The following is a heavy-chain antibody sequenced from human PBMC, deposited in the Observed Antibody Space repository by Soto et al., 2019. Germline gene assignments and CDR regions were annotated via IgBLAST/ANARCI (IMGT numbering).Heavy chain of an antibody. V-gene: IGHV3-72*01. CDR2: TRNKANSYTT. CDR1: GFTFSDHY. Sequence: PGGSLRLSCAASGFTFSDHYMDWVRQAPGKGLEWVGRTRNKANSYTTEYAASVKGRFTISRDDSKNSLYLQMNSLKTEDTAVNYCARASGSYNDYWGQGTLVTVSS. D-gene: IGHD1-26*01. J-gene: IGHJ4*02. CDR3: ARASGSYNDY.